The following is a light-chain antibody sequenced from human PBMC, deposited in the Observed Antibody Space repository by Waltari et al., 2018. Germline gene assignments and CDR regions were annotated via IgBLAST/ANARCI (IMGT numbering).Light chain of an antibody. CDR3: QQRSNLPRT. J-gene: IGKJ1*01. CDR1: QSVNSY. Sequence: EILFTQSPAPLSLSPGERATLSCRASQSVNSYLAWYQQKPGQAPRLLIYNASNRATGIPARFSGSGSGTDFTLTISSLEPEDFAVYYCQQRSNLPRTFGQGTKVEIK. CDR2: NAS. V-gene: IGKV3-11*01.